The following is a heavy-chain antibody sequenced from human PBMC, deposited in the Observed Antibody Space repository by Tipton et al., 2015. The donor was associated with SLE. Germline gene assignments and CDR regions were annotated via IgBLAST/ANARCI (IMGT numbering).Heavy chain of an antibody. CDR3: AKALAGTIYYYYMDV. J-gene: IGHJ6*03. D-gene: IGHD6-19*01. Sequence: SLRLSCAASGFTFSSYSMNWVRQAPGKGLEWVSSITTSSSFLYYADSVKGRFTISRDNAQNSLYLQMNSLRAEDTAVYYCAKALAGTIYYYYMDVWGKGTTVTVSS. CDR2: ITTSSSFL. V-gene: IGHV3-21*03. CDR1: GFTFSSYS.